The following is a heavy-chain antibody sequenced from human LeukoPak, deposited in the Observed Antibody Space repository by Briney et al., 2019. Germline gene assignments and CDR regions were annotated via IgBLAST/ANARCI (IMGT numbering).Heavy chain of an antibody. D-gene: IGHD3-10*01. CDR2: ISWNGGSI. CDR1: GFTFDDYA. Sequence: GGSLRLSCTASGFTFDDYAMHWVRQPPGKGLEWVSGISWNGGSIGYADSVKGRFTVSRDNAKNSLYLQMSSLRVEDTAFYYCAKDSYGGSGSYYLYSFDMWGQGTMVTVSS. CDR3: AKDSYGGSGSYYLYSFDM. J-gene: IGHJ3*02. V-gene: IGHV3-9*01.